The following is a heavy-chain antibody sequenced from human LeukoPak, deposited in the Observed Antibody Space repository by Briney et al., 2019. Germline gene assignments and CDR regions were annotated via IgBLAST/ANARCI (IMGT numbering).Heavy chain of an antibody. J-gene: IGHJ4*02. CDR1: GHTLCNAW. D-gene: IGHD3-3*01. V-gene: IGHV3-15*01. Sequence: GGSVTLLCGVCGHTLCNAWMRGVRQAPGKGREWVGRIKRKTDGGTTGYAALVKGRFTISRNDSKNTLYLQMKSLKTEDTAVYYCTKLPDLWSGYNDYWGQGTLVTVSS. CDR2: IKRKTDGGTT. CDR3: TKLPDLWSGYNDY.